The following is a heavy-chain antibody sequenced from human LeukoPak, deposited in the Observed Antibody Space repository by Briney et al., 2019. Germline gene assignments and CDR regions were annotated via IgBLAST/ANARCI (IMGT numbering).Heavy chain of an antibody. Sequence: ASVKVSCKASGYTFTGYYMHWVRQAPGQGLEWMGWINPNTGGTNYAQKFQARVTMTRDTTISTAYMELSRLTSDDTAVHYCASYPRYSSSPPFDYWGQGTLVTVSS. CDR2: INPNTGGT. CDR1: GYTFTGYY. V-gene: IGHV1-2*02. D-gene: IGHD6-6*01. J-gene: IGHJ4*02. CDR3: ASYPRYSSSPPFDY.